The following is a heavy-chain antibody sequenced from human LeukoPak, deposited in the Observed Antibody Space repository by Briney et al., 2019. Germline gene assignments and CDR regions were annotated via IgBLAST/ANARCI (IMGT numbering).Heavy chain of an antibody. J-gene: IGHJ4*02. CDR1: GFTFSSYE. Sequence: GGSLRLSCAASGFTFSSYEMNWVRQAPGEGLEWVSYISSSGTPIHYADSVKGRFTISRDNAKNSLFLQMNSLRAEDTAVYYCAREKTACGGDCYDSWGQGTLSPSPQ. D-gene: IGHD2-21*01. CDR2: ISSSGTPI. CDR3: AREKTACGGDCYDS. V-gene: IGHV3-48*03.